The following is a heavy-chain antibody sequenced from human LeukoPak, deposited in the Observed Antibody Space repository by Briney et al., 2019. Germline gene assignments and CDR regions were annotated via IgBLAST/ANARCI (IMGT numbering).Heavy chain of an antibody. CDR3: ARGPDY. V-gene: IGHV4-59*12. J-gene: IGHJ4*02. Sequence: SETLSLTCAVSGGSISTYYRSWIRQPPGKGLEWIGYIHYSGSSNYNPSLKSRVTISLDTSKNQFSLKLSSVTAADTAVYYCARGPDYWGQGTLVTVSS. CDR1: GGSISTYY. CDR2: IHYSGSS.